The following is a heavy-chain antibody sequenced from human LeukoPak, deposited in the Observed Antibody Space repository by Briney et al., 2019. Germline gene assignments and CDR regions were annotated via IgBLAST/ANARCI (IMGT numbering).Heavy chain of an antibody. Sequence: PGRSLTLTCAASGFTISSYGMHWVRQAPGKGLEWVAVIWYDGSNKYYTDSMKGRFTISRDNSKTTLYLQMHSLRAEDTAVYYCARGQYSPDYWGQGTLVTVPS. J-gene: IGHJ4*02. CDR2: IWYDGSNK. CDR3: ARGQYSPDY. CDR1: GFTISSYG. D-gene: IGHD2-15*01. V-gene: IGHV3-33*01.